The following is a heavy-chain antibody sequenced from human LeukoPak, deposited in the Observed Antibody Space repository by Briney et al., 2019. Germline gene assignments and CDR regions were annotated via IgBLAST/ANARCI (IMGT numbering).Heavy chain of an antibody. D-gene: IGHD3-22*01. J-gene: IGHJ4*02. CDR2: ISGSGDSA. Sequence: PGGSLRLSCAASGFTFSSYALSWVRQAPGKGLEWVSTISGSGDSAYYADSVKGRFTISRDNSKNTLYLQMTSLRAEDTAVYYCAKDGIRYYYGSSGYYGDYWGQGTLVTVSS. CDR1: GFTFSSYA. CDR3: AKDGIRYYYGSSGYYGDY. V-gene: IGHV3-23*01.